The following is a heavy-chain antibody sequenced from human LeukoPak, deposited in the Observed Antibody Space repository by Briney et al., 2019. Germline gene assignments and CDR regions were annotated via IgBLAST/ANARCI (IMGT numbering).Heavy chain of an antibody. D-gene: IGHD2-21*02. Sequence: GASVKVSCKASGYTFTSYGISWVRQAPGQGLEWMGWISAYNGNTNYAQKLQGRVTMTTDTSTSTAYMELRSLRSDDTAVYYCARNFRFEGTAIGSRVQYAFDIWGQGTMVTVSS. CDR2: ISAYNGNT. CDR1: GYTFTSYG. V-gene: IGHV1-18*01. CDR3: ARNFRFEGTAIGSRVQYAFDI. J-gene: IGHJ3*02.